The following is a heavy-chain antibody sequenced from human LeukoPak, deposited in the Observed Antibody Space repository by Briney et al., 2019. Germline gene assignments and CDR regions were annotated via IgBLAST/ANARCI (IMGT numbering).Heavy chain of an antibody. Sequence: KPSETLSLTCAVYGGSFSGYYWSWIRQPPGKGLEWIGEINHSGSTDYNASLKSRITISVDTSKNQFSLKLSSVTAADTAVYYCARELRQLWRRGVIDYWGQGTLVTVSS. V-gene: IGHV4-34*01. D-gene: IGHD5-18*01. J-gene: IGHJ4*02. CDR1: GGSFSGYY. CDR2: INHSGST. CDR3: ARELRQLWRRGVIDY.